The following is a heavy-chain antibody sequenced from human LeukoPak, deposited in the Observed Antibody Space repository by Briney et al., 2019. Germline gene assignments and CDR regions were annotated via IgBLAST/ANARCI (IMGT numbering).Heavy chain of an antibody. Sequence: PGGSLRLSCAASGFTVSSNYMTWVRQAPGKGLEWVSSISSGSSHIYYADSMKGRFTISRDNAKNSLYLQMNSLRAEDTAVYYCARFLTVAVVPQRVDCWGQGTLVTVSS. CDR1: GFTVSSNY. CDR2: ISSGSSHI. CDR3: ARFLTVAVVPQRVDC. V-gene: IGHV3-21*01. J-gene: IGHJ4*02. D-gene: IGHD2/OR15-2a*01.